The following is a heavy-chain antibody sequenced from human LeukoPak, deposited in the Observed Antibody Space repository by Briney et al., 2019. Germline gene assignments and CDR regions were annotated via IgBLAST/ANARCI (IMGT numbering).Heavy chain of an antibody. CDR3: ARGRILAYCGGDCYSYFQH. V-gene: IGHV4-30-4*01. CDR2: IYYSGST. D-gene: IGHD2-21*02. Sequence: PSQTLSLTCTVSGGSISSGDYYWSWIRQPPGKGLEWIGYIYYSGSTYYNPSLKSRVTISVDTSKNQFSLKLSSVTAADTAVYYCARGRILAYCGGDCYSYFQHWGQGTLVTVSS. J-gene: IGHJ1*01. CDR1: GGSISSGDYY.